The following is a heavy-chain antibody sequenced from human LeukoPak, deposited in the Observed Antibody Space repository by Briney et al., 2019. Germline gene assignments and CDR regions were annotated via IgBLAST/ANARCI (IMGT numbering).Heavy chain of an antibody. Sequence: SETLSLTCAVYGGSFSGYYWSWIRQPPGKGLEWIGEINHSGSTNYNPSLKSRVTISVDTSKNQFSLELSSVTAADTAVYYCARGPKITIFGVVKRAYFDYWGQGTLVTVSS. CDR1: GGSFSGYY. CDR3: ARGPKITIFGVVKRAYFDY. D-gene: IGHD3-3*01. V-gene: IGHV4-34*01. CDR2: INHSGST. J-gene: IGHJ4*02.